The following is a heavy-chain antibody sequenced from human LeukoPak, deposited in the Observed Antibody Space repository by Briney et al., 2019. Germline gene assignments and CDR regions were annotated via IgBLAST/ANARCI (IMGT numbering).Heavy chain of an antibody. V-gene: IGHV7-4-1*02. D-gene: IGHD3-16*01. Sequence: GASVKVSCKASGYTFTKCAINWVRQAPGQGLEWMGWINTNTRSPTYAQGFAGRFVFSLDTSVSTAYLQITSLKAEDTAVYYCARGCYGPRWASDIWGQGTVVTVSS. CDR3: ARGCYGPRWASDI. CDR2: INTNTRSP. J-gene: IGHJ3*02. CDR1: GYTFTKCA.